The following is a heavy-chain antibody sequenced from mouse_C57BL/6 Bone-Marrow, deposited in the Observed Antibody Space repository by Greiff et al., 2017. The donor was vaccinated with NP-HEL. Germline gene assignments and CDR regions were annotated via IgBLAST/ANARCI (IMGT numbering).Heavy chain of an antibody. CDR3: ARELDYAMDY. J-gene: IGHJ4*01. Sequence: VQLQQPGAELVKPGASVKLSCKASGYTFTSYWMHWVKQRPGQGLEWIGMIHPNSGSSNYNEKFKSKATLTVDKSSSTAYMQLSSLTSEDSAVYYCARELDYAMDYWGQGTSVTVSS. CDR2: IHPNSGSS. V-gene: IGHV1-64*01. CDR1: GYTFTSYW.